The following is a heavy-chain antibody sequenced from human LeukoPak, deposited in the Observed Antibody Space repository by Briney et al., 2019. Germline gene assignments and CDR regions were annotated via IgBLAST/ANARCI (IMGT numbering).Heavy chain of an antibody. J-gene: IGHJ4*02. CDR3: ARGYDSSGYYFDY. CDR1: GYTFTSYD. CDR2: MNPNSGNT. D-gene: IGHD3-22*01. V-gene: IGHV1-8*01. Sequence: ASVKVSCKASGYTFTSYDINWVRQATGQGLEWMGWMNPNSGNTGYAQKFQGRVTMTRNTSIGTAYMELSSLRSEDTAVYYCARGYDSSGYYFDYWGQGTLVTVSS.